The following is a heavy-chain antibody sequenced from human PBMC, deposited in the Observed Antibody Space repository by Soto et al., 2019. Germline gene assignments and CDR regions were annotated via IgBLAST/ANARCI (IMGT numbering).Heavy chain of an antibody. Sequence: PSETLSLTCTVSGGSICSYYWSWIRQPPGKGLEWIGYIYYSGSTNYNPSLKSRVTISVDTSKNQFSLKLSSVTAADTAVYYCARWDSSSWLDYWGQGTLLTVSS. CDR1: GGSICSYY. CDR3: ARWDSSSWLDY. V-gene: IGHV4-59*01. D-gene: IGHD6-13*01. CDR2: IYYSGST. J-gene: IGHJ4*02.